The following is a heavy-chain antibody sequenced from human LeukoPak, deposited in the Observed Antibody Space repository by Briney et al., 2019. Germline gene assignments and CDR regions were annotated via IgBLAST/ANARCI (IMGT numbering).Heavy chain of an antibody. D-gene: IGHD2-2*01. CDR1: GFTVSSNY. CDR3: ARDWRVVVPAAMSLLYYYYGMDV. J-gene: IGHJ6*02. Sequence: GGSLRLSCAASGFTVSSNYMSWVHQAPGKGLEWVSVIYSGGSTYYADSVKGRFTISRDNSKNTLYLQMNSLRAEDTAVYYCARDWRVVVPAAMSLLYYYYGMDVWGQGTTVTVSS. CDR2: IYSGGST. V-gene: IGHV3-66*01.